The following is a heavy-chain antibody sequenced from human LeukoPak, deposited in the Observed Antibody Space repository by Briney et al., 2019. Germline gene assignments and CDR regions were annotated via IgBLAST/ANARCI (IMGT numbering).Heavy chain of an antibody. D-gene: IGHD7-27*01. J-gene: IGHJ2*01. V-gene: IGHV3-48*02. CDR2: ITSTGGTT. Sequence: PGGSLRLSCAASEFAFSSYSMNWVRLAPGKGLEWVSYITSTGGTTYYADPVKGRFTISIDNAKNSLYLQMNSLRDEDTAVYYCARENWGSHSRWYFDLWGRGTLVTVSS. CDR3: ARENWGSHSRWYFDL. CDR1: EFAFSSYS.